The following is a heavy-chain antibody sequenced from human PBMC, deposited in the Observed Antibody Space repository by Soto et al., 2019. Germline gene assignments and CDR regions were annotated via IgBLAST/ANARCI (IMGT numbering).Heavy chain of an antibody. CDR1: GGFISSSSYY. Sequence: QLQLQESGPGLVKPSETLSLICTVSGGFISSSSYYWDWIRQPPGKGLEWIGSIFYSGTTYYNPSLKSRLTISVDTSKNQFSLKLTSVTAADTAMYFCARHGGMTMVSWFAPWSQGTLVTVSS. D-gene: IGHD4-17*01. V-gene: IGHV4-39*01. J-gene: IGHJ5*02. CDR2: IFYSGTT. CDR3: ARHGGMTMVSWFAP.